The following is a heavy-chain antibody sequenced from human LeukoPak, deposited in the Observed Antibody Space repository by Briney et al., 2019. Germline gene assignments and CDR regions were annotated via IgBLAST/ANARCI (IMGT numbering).Heavy chain of an antibody. CDR3: ARLERPFSTVAATADYYYGMDV. Sequence: SETLSLTCTVSGGSISSYYWSWIRQPPGKGLEWIGYIYYSGSTNYNPSLKSRVTISVDTSKNQFSLKLSSVTAADTAVYYCARLERPFSTVAATADYYYGMDVWGQGTTVTVSS. D-gene: IGHD6-19*01. V-gene: IGHV4-59*08. CDR1: GGSISSYY. J-gene: IGHJ6*02. CDR2: IYYSGST.